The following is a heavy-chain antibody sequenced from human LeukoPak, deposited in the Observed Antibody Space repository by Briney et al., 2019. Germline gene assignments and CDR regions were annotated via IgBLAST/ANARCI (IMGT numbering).Heavy chain of an antibody. CDR2: INPRGGNT. Sequence: ASVKVSCKASGYTFSSYLMYWVRQAPGQGLEWMGLINPRGGNTRYAQKFQGRVTMTRDTSTSTVYMELSSLRSEDTAIYYCATFRYSWYVPEFDYWGQGTLVTVSS. D-gene: IGHD6-13*01. J-gene: IGHJ4*02. CDR1: GYTFSSYL. V-gene: IGHV1-46*01. CDR3: ATFRYSWYVPEFDY.